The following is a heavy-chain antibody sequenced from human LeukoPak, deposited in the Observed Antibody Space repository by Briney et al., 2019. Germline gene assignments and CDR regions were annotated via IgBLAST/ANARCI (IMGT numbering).Heavy chain of an antibody. Sequence: SQTLSLTCAVSGGSISSGGYSWSWIRQPPGKGLEWIGYIYHSGSTYYNPSLKSRVTISVDRSKNQFSLKLSSVTAADTAVYYCATLSIMITFGGVSAWFDPWGQGTLVTVSS. J-gene: IGHJ5*02. CDR3: ATLSIMITFGGVSAWFDP. CDR2: IYHSGST. V-gene: IGHV4-30-2*01. CDR1: GGSISSGGYS. D-gene: IGHD3-16*01.